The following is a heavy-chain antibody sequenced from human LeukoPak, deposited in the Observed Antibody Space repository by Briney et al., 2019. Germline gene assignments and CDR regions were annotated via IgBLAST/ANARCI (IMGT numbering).Heavy chain of an antibody. CDR3: ARDESLVPVAILGGY. D-gene: IGHD2-2*01. CDR1: GYTFTGYY. Sequence: GASVKVSCKTSGYTFTGYYMHWVRQAPGQGLEWMGWINPKSGDTSYAQKFQGRVTMTRDTSISTAYMELSSLRYDDTAVYYCARDESLVPVAILGGYWGQGTLATVSS. V-gene: IGHV1-2*02. J-gene: IGHJ4*02. CDR2: INPKSGDT.